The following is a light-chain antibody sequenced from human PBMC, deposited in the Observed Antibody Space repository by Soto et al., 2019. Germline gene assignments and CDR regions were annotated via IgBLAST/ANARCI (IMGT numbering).Light chain of an antibody. CDR3: QQHGSSPYT. CDR1: QSVTSNY. CDR2: GAS. Sequence: EIVLTQSPGTLSLSPGERATLSCRASQSVTSNYLAWYQQKPGQAPRLLIFGASSRATGIPDRFSSSGSGTDFTLTISRLEPEDFAVYYCQQHGSSPYTFGQGTKLEIK. J-gene: IGKJ2*01. V-gene: IGKV3-20*01.